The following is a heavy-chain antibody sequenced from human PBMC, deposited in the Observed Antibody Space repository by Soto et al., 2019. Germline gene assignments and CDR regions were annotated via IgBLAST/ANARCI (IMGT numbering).Heavy chain of an antibody. J-gene: IGHJ3*02. Sequence: QVQLVESGGGVVQPGRSLRLSCAASGFTFSDYAMHWVRQAPGKGLEWVAVISYDGINKYYVDSVKGRFTISRDNSQHKLYLQMNSLRTGDAAVYYCAKGYTYGLDAFDIWGQGTMVTVSS. CDR2: ISYDGINK. CDR1: GFTFSDYA. V-gene: IGHV3-30*18. CDR3: AKGYTYGLDAFDI. D-gene: IGHD5-18*01.